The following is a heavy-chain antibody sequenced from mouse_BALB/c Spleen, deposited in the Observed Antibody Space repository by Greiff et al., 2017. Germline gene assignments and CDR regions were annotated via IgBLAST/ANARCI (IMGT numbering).Heavy chain of an antibody. V-gene: IGHV1S137*01. Sequence: QVQLKESGAELVRPGVSVKISCKGSGYTFTDYAMHWVKQSHAKSLEWIGVISTYYGDASYNQKFKGKATMTVDKSSSTAYMELARLTSEDSAIYYCARSGYYGYNAMDYWGQGTSVTVSS. CDR2: ISTYYGDA. CDR3: ARSGYYGYNAMDY. D-gene: IGHD1-2*01. CDR1: GYTFTDYA. J-gene: IGHJ4*01.